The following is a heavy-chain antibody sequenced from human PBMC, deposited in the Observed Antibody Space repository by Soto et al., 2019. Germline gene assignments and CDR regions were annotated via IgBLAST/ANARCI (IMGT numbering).Heavy chain of an antibody. CDR3: ARDRGLGYCSGGSCYSGYYYYGMDV. CDR2: IYYSGST. Sequence: QVQLQESGPGLVKPSETLSLTCTVSGGSISSYYWSWIRQPPGKGLEWIGYIYYSGSTNYNPSLRSRVNNSVDTSKNQFSLKLSSVTAADTAVYYCARDRGLGYCSGGSCYSGYYYYGMDVWGQGTTVTVSS. CDR1: GGSISSYY. J-gene: IGHJ6*02. D-gene: IGHD2-15*01. V-gene: IGHV4-59*01.